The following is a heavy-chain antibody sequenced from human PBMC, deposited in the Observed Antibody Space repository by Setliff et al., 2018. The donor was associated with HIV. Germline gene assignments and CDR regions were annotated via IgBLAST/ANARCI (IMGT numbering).Heavy chain of an antibody. CDR2: IYHSGST. J-gene: IGHJ4*02. CDR1: GYSISSGYY. D-gene: IGHD4-17*01. Sequence: SETLSLTCAVSGYSISSGYYWGWIRQPPGKGLEWIGSIYHSGSTYYNPSLKSRVTISVDTSKNQLSLKLSSVTAADTAVYYCAREIYGGNSRPFDYWGQGTLVTVSS. V-gene: IGHV4-38-2*02. CDR3: AREIYGGNSRPFDY.